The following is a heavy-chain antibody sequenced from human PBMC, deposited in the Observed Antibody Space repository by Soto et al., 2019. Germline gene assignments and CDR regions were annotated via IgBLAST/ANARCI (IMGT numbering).Heavy chain of an antibody. V-gene: IGHV3-23*01. CDR2: VSAGGDMT. CDR3: ARGDRGGSGSPASYYYSGLDV. Sequence: DVHVLESGGDLVQPGGSLRLSCAASGFTFNSYAMSWVRQAPGKGLEWVSSVSAGGDMTYYSESVKGRFTISRDNSNNALLLQMNSLRIADTALYYCARGDRGGSGSPASYYYSGLDVWGQGTTVTVS. J-gene: IGHJ6*02. D-gene: IGHD3-10*01. CDR1: GFTFNSYA.